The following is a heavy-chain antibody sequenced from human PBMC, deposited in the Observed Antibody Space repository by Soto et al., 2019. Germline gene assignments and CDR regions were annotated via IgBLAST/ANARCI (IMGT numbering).Heavy chain of an antibody. D-gene: IGHD6-6*01. CDR2: MNPNSGNT. CDR3: ARDGLSIAARPRFYGMDV. CDR1: GYTFTSYD. V-gene: IGHV1-8*01. Sequence: GASVKVSCKASGYTFTSYDINWVRQATGQGLEWMGWMNPNSGNTGYAQKFQGWVTMTRDTSISTAYMELSRLRSDDTAVYYCARDGLSIAARPRFYGMDVWGQGTTVTVSS. J-gene: IGHJ6*02.